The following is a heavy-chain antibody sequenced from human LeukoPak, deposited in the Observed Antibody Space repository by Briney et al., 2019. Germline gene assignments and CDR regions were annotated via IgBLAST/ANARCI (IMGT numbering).Heavy chain of an antibody. Sequence: VASVKVSCKASGYTFTGYYMHWVRQAPGQGLEWMGRINPNSGGTNYAQKFQGRVTMTGDTSISTAYMELSRLRSDDTAVYYCARDQRTYYSSSSTSDYWGQGTLVTVSS. CDR2: INPNSGGT. J-gene: IGHJ4*02. V-gene: IGHV1-2*06. D-gene: IGHD6-6*01. CDR1: GYTFTGYY. CDR3: ARDQRTYYSSSSTSDY.